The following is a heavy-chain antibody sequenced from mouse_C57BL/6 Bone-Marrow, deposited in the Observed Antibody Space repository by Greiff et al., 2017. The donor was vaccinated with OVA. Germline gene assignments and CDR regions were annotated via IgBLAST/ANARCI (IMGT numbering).Heavy chain of an antibody. D-gene: IGHD1-1*01. CDR3: TRDFLITTVVARYFDV. CDR1: GFTFSSYA. CDR2: ISSGGDYI. J-gene: IGHJ1*03. Sequence: EVQVVESGEGLVKPGGSLKLSCAASGFTFSSYAMSWVRQTPEKRLEWVAYISSGGDYIYYADTVKGRFTISRDNARNTLYLQMSSLKSEDTAMYYGTRDFLITTVVARYFDVWGTGTTVTVSS. V-gene: IGHV5-9-1*02.